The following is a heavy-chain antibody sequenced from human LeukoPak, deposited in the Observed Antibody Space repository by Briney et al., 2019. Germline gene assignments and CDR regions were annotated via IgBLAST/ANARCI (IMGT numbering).Heavy chain of an antibody. Sequence: TGGSLRLSCAASGFTFSSYGMHWVRQAPGKGLEWVAVIWYDGSNKYYADSVKGRFTISRDNSKNTLYLQMNSLRAEDTAVYYRARDSSSWEIDYWGQGTLVTVSS. D-gene: IGHD6-13*01. CDR2: IWYDGSNK. CDR1: GFTFSSYG. CDR3: ARDSSSWEIDY. J-gene: IGHJ4*02. V-gene: IGHV3-33*01.